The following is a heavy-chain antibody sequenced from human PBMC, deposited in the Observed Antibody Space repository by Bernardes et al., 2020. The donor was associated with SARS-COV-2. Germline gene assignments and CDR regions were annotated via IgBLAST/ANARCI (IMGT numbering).Heavy chain of an antibody. Sequence: ASVKVSCKASGYTFTDYYLHWVRQPPGQGLEWMGWISPKSGATNYAQKFQGRVTMTRDTAISTEYMQLSRLTSDDTAVYYCARTFYYDRGGDSVFDHWGKGTLVSVSS. D-gene: IGHD2-21*01. CDR1: GYTFTDYY. J-gene: IGHJ4*02. CDR2: ISPKSGAT. CDR3: ARTFYYDRGGDSVFDH. V-gene: IGHV1-2*02.